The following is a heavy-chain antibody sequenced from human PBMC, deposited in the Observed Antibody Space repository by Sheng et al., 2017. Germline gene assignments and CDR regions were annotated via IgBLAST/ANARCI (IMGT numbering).Heavy chain of an antibody. Sequence: QVQLVQSGGEVKRPGASVKVSCKASGYTFNNYGINWVRQAPGQGLEWMGWISTYNGKTHYADNLQGRVTMTTETYTSTVYMELRGLRSDDTAVYYCARSWGSYRPYDFWGQGTLVTVSS. J-gene: IGHJ4*02. CDR2: ISTYNGKT. CDR1: GYTFNNYG. V-gene: IGHV1-18*01. D-gene: IGHD3-16*02. CDR3: ARSWGSYRPYDF.